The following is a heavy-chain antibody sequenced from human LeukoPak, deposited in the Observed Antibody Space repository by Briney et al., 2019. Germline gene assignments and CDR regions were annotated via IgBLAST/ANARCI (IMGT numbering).Heavy chain of an antibody. J-gene: IGHJ6*02. CDR3: ARARPWDSSRSYYFGMDV. V-gene: IGHV3-23*01. CDR2: IPGSGGAT. Sequence: GGSLRLSCEASGFTFSSYAIRWVRQAPGTGLEWVSSIPGSGGATYYADSVRGRFSISRDSSKDTVYLQMNSLRDEDTAVYYCARARPWDSSRSYYFGMDVWGHGTTVTVSS. CDR1: GFTFSSYA. D-gene: IGHD3-22*01.